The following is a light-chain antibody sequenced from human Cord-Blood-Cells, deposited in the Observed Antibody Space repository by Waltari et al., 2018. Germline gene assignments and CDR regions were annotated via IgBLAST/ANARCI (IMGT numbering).Light chain of an antibody. Sequence: QSALTQPASVSGSPGQSITISCTGTSSDVGSYNLVSWYQQHPGKAPKLMIYEVSKRPSGVSNRFSGSNSGNTASLTFSGLQAEDEADYYCCSYAGSSTLVFGGGTKLTVL. CDR3: CSYAGSSTLV. CDR2: EVS. J-gene: IGLJ2*01. V-gene: IGLV2-23*02. CDR1: SSDVGSYNL.